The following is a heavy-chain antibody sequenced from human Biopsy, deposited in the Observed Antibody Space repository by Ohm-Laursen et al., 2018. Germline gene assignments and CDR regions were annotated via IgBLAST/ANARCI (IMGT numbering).Heavy chain of an antibody. CDR3: ARDRDRRGWFDP. V-gene: IGHV4-4*07. J-gene: IGHJ5*02. CDR2: IYTSGIT. Sequence: SDTLSLTCTVSGGSLSSYSWSWIRQPAGKGLEWIGQIYTSGITNYNPSLKSRVTMSVDTPKNKFSPRVSSVTAADTAVYYCARDRDRRGWFDPWGQGTLVTVSS. D-gene: IGHD1-14*01. CDR1: GGSLSSYS.